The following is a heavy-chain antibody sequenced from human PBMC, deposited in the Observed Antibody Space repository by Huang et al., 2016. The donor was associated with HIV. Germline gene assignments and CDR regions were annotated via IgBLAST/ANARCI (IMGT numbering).Heavy chain of an antibody. Sequence: EVQLLESGGGLVQPGGSLRLSCAASGFTFSSYAMSWVRQAPGKGLECVSSITGRGSSSYDADSVKGRFTISRDNSKNTLYLQMNSLRAEDTAIYYCAKADSGAAAGSLVDYWGQGTLVTVSS. CDR3: AKADSGAAAGSLVDY. CDR1: GFTFSSYA. D-gene: IGHD6-13*01. CDR2: ITGRGSSS. V-gene: IGHV3-23*01. J-gene: IGHJ4*02.